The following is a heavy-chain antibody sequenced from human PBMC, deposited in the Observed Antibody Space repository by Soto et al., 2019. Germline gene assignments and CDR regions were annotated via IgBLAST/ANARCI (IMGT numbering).Heavy chain of an antibody. J-gene: IGHJ6*02. V-gene: IGHV3-23*01. CDR3: AKNPVVTPPHYGMDV. Sequence: GGSLRLSCAASGFTFSSYAMSWVRQAPGKGLEWVSAISGSGGSTYYAVSVKGRFTISRDNSKNTLYLQMNSLRAEDTAVYYCAKNPVVTPPHYGMDVWGQGTTVTVSS. CDR1: GFTFSSYA. CDR2: ISGSGGST. D-gene: IGHD2-15*01.